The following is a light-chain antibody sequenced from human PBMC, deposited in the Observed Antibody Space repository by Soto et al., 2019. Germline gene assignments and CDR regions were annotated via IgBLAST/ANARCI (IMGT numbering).Light chain of an antibody. CDR1: QYISSS. J-gene: IGKJ5*01. V-gene: IGKV1-33*01. Sequence: DIQMTQSPSSLSASVGDRVTITCQASQYISSSLNWYQQKPGKAPKLLIYDASNLETGVPSRFSGSGSGTDFTFTISSLQPEDIGTYYCQQYHNLPITFGQGTRLEIK. CDR2: DAS. CDR3: QQYHNLPIT.